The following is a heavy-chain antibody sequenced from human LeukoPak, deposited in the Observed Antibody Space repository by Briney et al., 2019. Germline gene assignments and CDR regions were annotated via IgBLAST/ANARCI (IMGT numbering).Heavy chain of an antibody. CDR3: ARYDSRGSASTKFDY. J-gene: IGHJ4*02. CDR1: DYTLGRNYY. D-gene: IGHD3-16*01. Sequence: PSETLSLTCAVSDYTLGRNYYWGWIRQPPGKGLEWIGRIYGRGSTSYNPSLMNRVTMSVDTSRNHFSLQLTSVTAADTAVYYCARYDSRGSASTKFDYWGPGILVTISS. V-gene: IGHV4-38-2*01. CDR2: IYGRGST.